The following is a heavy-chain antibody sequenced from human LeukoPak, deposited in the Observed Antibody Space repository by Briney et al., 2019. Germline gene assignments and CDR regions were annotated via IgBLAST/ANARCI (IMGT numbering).Heavy chain of an antibody. V-gene: IGHV3-48*02. Sequence: GSLRLSCAASGFTFSSYAMSWVRQAPGKGLEWVSYISSSSSTIYYADSVKGRFTISRDNAKNSLYLQMNSLRDEDTAVYYCARVTRRLGELSSSLDYWGQGTLVTVSS. CDR1: GFTFSSYA. D-gene: IGHD3-16*02. J-gene: IGHJ4*02. CDR2: ISSSSSTI. CDR3: ARVTRRLGELSSSLDY.